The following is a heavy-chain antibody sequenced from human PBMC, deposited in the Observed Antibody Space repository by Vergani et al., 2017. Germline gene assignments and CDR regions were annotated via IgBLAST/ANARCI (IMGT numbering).Heavy chain of an antibody. Sequence: EVQLLESGGGLVQPGGSLRLSCAASGFTFSSYAMSWVRQAPGKGREWVSAISGSGGSTYYADSVKGRFTISRDNSKNTLYLQMNSLRAEDTAVYYCGQQLVRGGFDYWGQGTLVTVSS. J-gene: IGHJ4*02. D-gene: IGHD6-13*01. CDR2: ISGSGGST. V-gene: IGHV3-23*01. CDR1: GFTFSSYA. CDR3: GQQLVRGGFDY.